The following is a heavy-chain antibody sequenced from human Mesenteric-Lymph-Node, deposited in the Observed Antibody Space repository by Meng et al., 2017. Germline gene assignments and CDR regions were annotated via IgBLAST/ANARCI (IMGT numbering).Heavy chain of an antibody. Sequence: EVQLVESGGGLVKPGGSLRLSCAASGFTFSSAWMSWVRQTPGKGLEWVGRIKRIIDGGTTGYAAPVRGRFTISRDISKNTLSLQMNSLTAEDSAVYYCARDIRAEGDAYIDDWGQGTLVTVSS. J-gene: IGHJ4*02. V-gene: IGHV3-15*01. D-gene: IGHD3-10*01. CDR3: ARDIRAEGDAYIDD. CDR1: GFTFSSAW. CDR2: IKRIIDGGTT.